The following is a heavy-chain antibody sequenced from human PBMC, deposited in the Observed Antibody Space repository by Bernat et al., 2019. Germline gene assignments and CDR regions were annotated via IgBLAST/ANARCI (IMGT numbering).Heavy chain of an antibody. V-gene: IGHV3-74*01. CDR3: ARGGATPTGF. J-gene: IGHJ4*02. CDR2: INTDGSIT. D-gene: IGHD1-26*01. CDR1: GFTFSSYW. Sequence: EVQLVESGGGLVQPGGSLRLSCAASGFTFSSYWMHWVRQAPGKGLVWVSRINTDGSITSYADSVKGRFTISRDNAKNTLYLQVNSLRAEDTGVYYCARGGATPTGFWGQGTLVTVSS.